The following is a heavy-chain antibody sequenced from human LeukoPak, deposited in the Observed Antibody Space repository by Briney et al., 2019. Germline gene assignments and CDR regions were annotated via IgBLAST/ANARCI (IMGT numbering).Heavy chain of an antibody. CDR2: ISYDGGNR. V-gene: IGHV3-30*03. J-gene: IGHJ4*02. CDR1: GFTFSSYG. Sequence: GGSLGLSCAASGFTFSSYGMHWVRQAPGKGLEWVAVISYDGGNRYYADSVKGRFTISRDNSKNTLYLQMNSLRPEDTAVYYCATDHYDSGSPFFDYWGQGILVTVSS. CDR3: ATDHYDSGSPFFDY. D-gene: IGHD3-10*01.